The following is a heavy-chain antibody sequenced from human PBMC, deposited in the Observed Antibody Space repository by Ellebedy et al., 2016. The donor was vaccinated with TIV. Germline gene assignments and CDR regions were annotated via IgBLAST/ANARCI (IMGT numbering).Heavy chain of an antibody. Sequence: AASVKVSCKASGYTFTSYDINWVRQATGQGLEWMGWMNPNSGGTNYAQKFQGRVTMTRDTSISTAYMELSRLRSDDTAVYYCATYSSSWFTWGQGTLVTVSS. J-gene: IGHJ4*02. CDR3: ATYSSSWFT. CDR2: MNPNSGGT. V-gene: IGHV1-2*02. D-gene: IGHD6-13*01. CDR1: GYTFTSYD.